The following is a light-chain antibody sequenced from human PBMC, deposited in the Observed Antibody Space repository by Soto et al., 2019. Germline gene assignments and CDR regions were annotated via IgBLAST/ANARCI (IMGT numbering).Light chain of an antibody. J-gene: IGKJ5*01. CDR1: QSVSSN. V-gene: IGKV3-15*01. CDR2: GAS. Sequence: EIVMTQSPATLSVSPGERATLSCRASQSVSSNLAWYQQKPGQAPRLLIYGASTRATGIPARVSGSGSGTEFTLTISSLQSEDFAVYYCQQYNNWPGITFGQGKRLEIK. CDR3: QQYNNWPGIT.